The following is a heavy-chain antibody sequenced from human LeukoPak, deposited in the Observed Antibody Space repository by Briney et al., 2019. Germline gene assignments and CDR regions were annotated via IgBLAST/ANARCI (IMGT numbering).Heavy chain of an antibody. V-gene: IGHV3-48*04. CDR1: GFTFSSYS. D-gene: IGHD1-1*01. J-gene: IGHJ4*02. CDR3: ARLLTTYLDY. Sequence: GGSLRLSCAASGFTFSSYSMNWVRQAPGKGLEWVSYISSSSSTIYYADSVKGRFTISRDNAKNSLYLQMNSLRAEDTAVYYCARLLTTYLDYWGQGTLVTVSS. CDR2: ISSSSSTI.